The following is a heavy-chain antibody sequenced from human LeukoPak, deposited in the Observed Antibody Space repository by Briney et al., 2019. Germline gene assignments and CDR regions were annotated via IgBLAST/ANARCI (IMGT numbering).Heavy chain of an antibody. J-gene: IGHJ4*02. CDR1: GFTFSSYS. CDR2: ISSSSSYI. CDR3: ASSSSSPLIDY. Sequence: PGGSLRLSCAASGFTFSSYSMNWVRQAPGKGLGWVSSISSSSSYIYYADSVKGRFTISRDNAKNSLYLQMNSLRAEDTAVYYCASSSSSPLIDYWGQGTLVTVSS. D-gene: IGHD6-6*01. V-gene: IGHV3-21*01.